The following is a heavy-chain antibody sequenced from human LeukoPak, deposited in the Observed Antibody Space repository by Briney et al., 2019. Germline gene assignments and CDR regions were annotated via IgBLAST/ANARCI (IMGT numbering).Heavy chain of an antibody. J-gene: IGHJ2*01. CDR3: ASLFLDYGDYSTGVWYFDL. Sequence: ASVKVSCKATGYTFTSYAMHWVRQAPGQRLEWMGWINAGNGNTKYSQKFQGRVTITRDTSASTAYMELSSLRSEDTAVYYCASLFLDYGDYSTGVWYFDLWGRGTLVTVSS. V-gene: IGHV1-3*01. CDR2: INAGNGNT. D-gene: IGHD4-17*01. CDR1: GYTFTSYA.